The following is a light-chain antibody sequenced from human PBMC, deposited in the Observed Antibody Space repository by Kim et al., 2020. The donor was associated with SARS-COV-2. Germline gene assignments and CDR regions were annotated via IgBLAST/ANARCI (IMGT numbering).Light chain of an antibody. V-gene: IGKV1-5*03. CDR3: QQYDKDPYS. J-gene: IGKJ2*03. Sequence: ASIGDRVTISCRANKSISSWLALYQQKPGKAPKLLIYKTSYLESGVPSGFSGSGSGTEFTLTIASLQPDDFATYYCQQYDKDPYSFGQGTKVDIK. CDR2: KTS. CDR1: KSISSW.